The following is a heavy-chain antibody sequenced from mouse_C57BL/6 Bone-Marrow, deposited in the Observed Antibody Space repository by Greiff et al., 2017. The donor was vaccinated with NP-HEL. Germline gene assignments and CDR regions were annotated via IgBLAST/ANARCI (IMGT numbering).Heavy chain of an antibody. J-gene: IGHJ4*01. CDR1: GFTFTDYY. CDR3: ARYEDYGGFDYALDD. CDR2: IRNKANGYTT. Sequence: EVQRVESGGGLVQPGGSLSLSCAASGFTFTDYYMSWVRQPPGKALEWLGFIRNKANGYTTEYSASVKGRFTISRDNSESILYLEMNELSSEDSATYYGARYEDYGGFDYALDDWGQGTSVTVSS. V-gene: IGHV7-3*01. D-gene: IGHD2-4*01.